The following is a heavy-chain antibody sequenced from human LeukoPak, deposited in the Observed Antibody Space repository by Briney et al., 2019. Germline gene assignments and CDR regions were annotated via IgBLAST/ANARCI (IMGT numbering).Heavy chain of an antibody. J-gene: IGHJ4*02. CDR3: ARGHGAYGTGIGDYFDY. CDR1: GGSFSGYY. Sequence: PSETLSLTCAVYGGSFSGYYWSWIRQPPGKGLEWIGEINHSGSTNYNPSLKSQVTISVDTSKNQFSLKLSSVTAADTAVYYCARGHGAYGTGIGDYFDYWGQGTLVTVSS. CDR2: INHSGST. D-gene: IGHD1-14*01. V-gene: IGHV4-34*01.